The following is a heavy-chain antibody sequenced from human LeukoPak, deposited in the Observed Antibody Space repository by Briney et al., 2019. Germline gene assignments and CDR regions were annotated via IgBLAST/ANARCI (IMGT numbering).Heavy chain of an antibody. V-gene: IGHV4-39*01. CDR3: ASLGSGGSCSGGSCYPLDY. CDR1: GGSISSSSYY. CDR2: IYYSGST. D-gene: IGHD2-15*01. Sequence: MPSETLSLTCTVSGGSISSSSYYWDWIRQPPGKGLEWIGSIYYSGSTYYNPSLKSRVTISVDTSKNQFSLKLSSVTAADTAVYYCASLGSGGSCSGGSCYPLDYWGQGTLVTVSS. J-gene: IGHJ4*02.